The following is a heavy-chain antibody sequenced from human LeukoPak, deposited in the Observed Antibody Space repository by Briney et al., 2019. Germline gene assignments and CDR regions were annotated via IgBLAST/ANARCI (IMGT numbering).Heavy chain of an antibody. V-gene: IGHV5-51*01. D-gene: IGHD5-12*01. CDR1: GYSFTSYW. J-gene: IGHJ4*02. Sequence: PGESLQIPCKGSGYSFTSYWIGWVRQVPGKGLEWMGIIYHGDSDTRYSPSFQGQVTISADKSISTAYLQWSSLKASDTAMYYCARHATGSEVGSFDYWGQGTLVTVSS. CDR3: ARHATGSEVGSFDY. CDR2: IYHGDSDT.